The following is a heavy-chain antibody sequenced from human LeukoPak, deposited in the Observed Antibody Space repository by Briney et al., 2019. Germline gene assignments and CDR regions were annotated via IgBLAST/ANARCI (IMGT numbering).Heavy chain of an antibody. J-gene: IGHJ6*03. CDR2: IIPIFGTA. V-gene: IGHV1-69*13. CDR1: GGTFSSYA. Sequence: SVKVSCKASGGTFSSYAISWVRQAPGQGLEWMGGIIPIFGTANYAQKFQGRVTITADESTSTAYMELSSLRSEDTAVYYCTTEAGDTRGYFPHYYYYYYMDVWGKGTTVTVSS. CDR3: TTEAGDTRGYFPHYYYYYYMDV. D-gene: IGHD3-22*01.